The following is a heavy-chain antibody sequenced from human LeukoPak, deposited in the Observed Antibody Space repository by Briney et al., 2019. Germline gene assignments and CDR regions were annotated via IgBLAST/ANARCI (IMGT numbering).Heavy chain of an antibody. CDR1: GFTFSSYW. V-gene: IGHV3-74*01. CDR2: IIGDGSSA. Sequence: GGSLRLSCAASGFTFSSYWMHWVRHAPGKGLVWVSRIIGDGSSASYADSVKGRFTISRDNAKNRLYVQMNSLRAEDTAVYYCARDRSFRPEDWGQGTLVTVSS. J-gene: IGHJ4*02. CDR3: ARDRSFRPED.